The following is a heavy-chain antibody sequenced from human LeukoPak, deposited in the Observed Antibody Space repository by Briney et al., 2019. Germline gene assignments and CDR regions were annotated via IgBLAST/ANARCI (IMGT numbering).Heavy chain of an antibody. D-gene: IGHD4-17*01. Sequence: SETLSLTCTVSGGSISSYYWSWIRQPPGKGLEWIGYIYYSGSTNYNPSLKSRVTISVDTSKNQFSLKMSSVTAADTAVYYCATPSTVTTFPRFDYWGQGTLVTVSS. V-gene: IGHV4-59*01. CDR1: GGSISSYY. CDR3: ATPSTVTTFPRFDY. CDR2: IYYSGST. J-gene: IGHJ4*02.